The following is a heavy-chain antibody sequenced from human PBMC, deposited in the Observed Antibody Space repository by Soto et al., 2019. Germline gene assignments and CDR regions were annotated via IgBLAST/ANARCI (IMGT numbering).Heavy chain of an antibody. D-gene: IGHD3-3*01. CDR1: GGSISSYY. V-gene: IGHV4-59*01. CDR3: ARVSSPYYDFWSGPLDAFDI. J-gene: IGHJ3*02. Sequence: SETLSLTCTVSGGSISSYYWSWIRQPPGKGLEWIGYIYYSGSTNYNPPLKSRVTISVDTSKNQFSLKLSSVTAADTAVYYCARVSSPYYDFWSGPLDAFDIWGQGTMVTVSS. CDR2: IYYSGST.